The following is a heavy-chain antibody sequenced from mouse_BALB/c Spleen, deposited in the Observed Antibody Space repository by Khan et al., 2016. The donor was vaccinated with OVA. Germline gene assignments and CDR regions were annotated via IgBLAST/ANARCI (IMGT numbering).Heavy chain of an antibody. CDR3: ARLAYYYDSEGFAY. V-gene: IGHV5-6*01. CDR2: ISTGGSYN. J-gene: IGHJ3*01. D-gene: IGHD1-1*01. Sequence: EVQGVESGGDLVKPGGSLKLSCAASGFTFSTYGMSWVRQTPDTRLEWVATISTGGSYNYYPDSVKGRFNISRDNAKNNMYLQMRSLKSEDTAMFYCARLAYYYDSEGFAYWGQGTLVTGSA. CDR1: GFTFSTYG.